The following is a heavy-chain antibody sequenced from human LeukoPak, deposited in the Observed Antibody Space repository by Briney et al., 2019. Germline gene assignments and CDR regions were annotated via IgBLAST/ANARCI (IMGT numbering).Heavy chain of an antibody. Sequence: GGSLRLSCAASGFTFTTYSMNWVRQAPGKGLEWISYISSRSSFPIYYADSVKDRFTTSRDNAKNSVYLQMNSLSAEDTAIYYCARDKDYSFDYWGQGTLVTVSS. CDR2: ISSRSSFPI. V-gene: IGHV3-48*01. D-gene: IGHD4-11*01. CDR1: GFTFTTYS. CDR3: ARDKDYSFDY. J-gene: IGHJ4*02.